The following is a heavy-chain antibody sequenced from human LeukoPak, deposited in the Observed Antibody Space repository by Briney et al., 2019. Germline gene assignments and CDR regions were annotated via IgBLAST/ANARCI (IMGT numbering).Heavy chain of an antibody. J-gene: IGHJ3*02. CDR3: AREVPAVNDAFDI. D-gene: IGHD2-2*01. CDR2: IDYSGST. V-gene: IGHV4-59*01. Sequence: SETLSLTCTVSGGSISSYYWSWIRQPPGKGLEWIGYIDYSGSTNYNPSLKSRVTISVDTSKNQFSLKLSSVTAADTAVYYCAREVPAVNDAFDIWGQGTMVTVSS. CDR1: GGSISSYY.